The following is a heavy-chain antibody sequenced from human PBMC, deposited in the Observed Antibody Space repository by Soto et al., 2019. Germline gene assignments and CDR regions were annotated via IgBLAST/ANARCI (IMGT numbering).Heavy chain of an antibody. CDR1: GFTVSSNY. V-gene: IGHV3-53*01. Sequence: PGGSLRLSCAASGFTVSSNYMSWVRQAPGKGLEWVSVIYSGGSTYYADSVKGRFTISRDNSKNTLCLQMNSLRAEDTAVYYCARLSRETHYFDYWGQGTLVTVSS. CDR3: ARLSRETHYFDY. J-gene: IGHJ4*02. D-gene: IGHD3-16*02. CDR2: IYSGGST.